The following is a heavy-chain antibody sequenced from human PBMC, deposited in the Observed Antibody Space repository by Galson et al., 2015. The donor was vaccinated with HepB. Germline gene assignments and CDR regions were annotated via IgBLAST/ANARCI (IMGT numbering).Heavy chain of an antibody. CDR3: TTEAAGTLDYYGMDV. J-gene: IGHJ6*02. CDR2: IKSKTDGGTT. Sequence: SLRLSCAASGFTFSNAWMSWVRQAPGKGLEWVGRIKSKTDGGTTDYAAPVKCRFTVSRDDSKNTLYLQMNSLKTEDTAVYYCTTEAAGTLDYYGMDVWGQGTTVTVSS. CDR1: GFTFSNAW. D-gene: IGHD6-13*01. V-gene: IGHV3-15*01.